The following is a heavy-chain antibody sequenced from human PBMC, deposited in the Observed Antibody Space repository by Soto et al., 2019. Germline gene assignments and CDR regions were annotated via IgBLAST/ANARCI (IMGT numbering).Heavy chain of an antibody. Sequence: QVQLVQSGAEVKKPGSSVKVSCKASGGTFSSNAISGVRQAPGQGLEWMGGMIPIYASPNYAQNFQGRDTVTAEKATSTTYLELSRLKFADSAIYYCAVTVTGSRSPLAHGGRGTLVSVSS. CDR1: GGTFSSNA. CDR2: MIPIYASP. CDR3: AVTVTGSRSPLAH. V-gene: IGHV1-69*06. D-gene: IGHD3-9*01. J-gene: IGHJ4*02.